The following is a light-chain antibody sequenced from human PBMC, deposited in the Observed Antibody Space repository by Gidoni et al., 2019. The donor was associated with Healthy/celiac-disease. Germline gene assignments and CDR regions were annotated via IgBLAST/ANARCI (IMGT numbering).Light chain of an antibody. CDR2: DAS. V-gene: IGKV3-11*01. J-gene: IGKJ4*01. Sequence: EIVLTQSPATLSLSPGERATLSCRASQSVSSYLAWYQQQPGQAPRLLIYDASNRATGIPARFSGSGSGTDFTLTISSLEPEDFAVYYCQQRSNWPPTFGGETEVEIK. CDR3: QQRSNWPPT. CDR1: QSVSSY.